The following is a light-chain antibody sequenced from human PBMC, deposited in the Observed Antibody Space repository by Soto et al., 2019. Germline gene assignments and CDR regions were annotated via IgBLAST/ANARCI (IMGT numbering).Light chain of an antibody. CDR2: GAS. CDR1: QSVSSN. V-gene: IGKV3-15*01. Sequence: RVIAQAPATLFVSAGKRATLAYRASQSVSSNLAWYQQKPGQAPRLLIYGASSSAIGIQERLGGSGSGPECHPSLSTLQTEDVPVHSSKESTNWPKKLGQGTKVDIK. J-gene: IGKJ1*01. CDR3: KESTNWPKK.